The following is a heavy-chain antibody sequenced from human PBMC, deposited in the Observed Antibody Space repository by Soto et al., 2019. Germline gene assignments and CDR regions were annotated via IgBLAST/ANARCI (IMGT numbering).Heavy chain of an antibody. CDR1: GLTLSHAW. J-gene: IGHJ4*02. D-gene: IGHD7-27*01. Sequence: EVQLVESGGGFVEPGGSLRLSCVGSGLTLSHAWMTWVRQAPGKGLEWVGRIKTKVEGGTMDYAAPVKGRFSVSRDDSENTFDLHLSSLHSADTAMYYCVAELPGVRTNWGFDYWGPGALVTVSS. CDR3: VAELPGVRTNWGFDY. V-gene: IGHV3-15*07. CDR2: IKTKVEGGTM.